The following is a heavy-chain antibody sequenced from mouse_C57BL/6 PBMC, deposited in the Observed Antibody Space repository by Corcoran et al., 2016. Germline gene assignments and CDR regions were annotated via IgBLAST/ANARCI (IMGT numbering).Heavy chain of an antibody. J-gene: IGHJ2*01. CDR3: ARSILRDYFDY. CDR2: INTYSGVP. Sequence: QIQLVQSGPELKKPGETVKISCKASGYTFTTYGMSWVKQAPGKGLKWVGWINTYSGVPTYADDFKGRFAFSLETSASTAYLQINNLKNEDTATYFCARSILRDYFDYWGQGTTLTVSS. CDR1: GYTFTTYG. D-gene: IGHD1-1*01. V-gene: IGHV9-3*01.